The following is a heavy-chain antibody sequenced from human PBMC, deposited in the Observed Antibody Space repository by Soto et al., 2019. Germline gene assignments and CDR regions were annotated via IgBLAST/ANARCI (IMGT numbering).Heavy chain of an antibody. CDR3: AKDGRRSSSGYPYYFDY. V-gene: IGHV3-30*18. D-gene: IGHD3-22*01. J-gene: IGHJ4*02. Sequence: VAVISYDGSNKYYADSVKGRFTISRDNSKNTLYLQMNSLRAEDTAVYYCAKDGRRSSSGYPYYFDYWGQGTLVTVSS. CDR2: ISYDGSNK.